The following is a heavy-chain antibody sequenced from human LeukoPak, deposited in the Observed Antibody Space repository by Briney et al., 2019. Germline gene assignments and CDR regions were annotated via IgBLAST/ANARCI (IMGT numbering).Heavy chain of an antibody. D-gene: IGHD3-10*01. Sequence: GGSLRLSCAASGFTFSSYAMHWVRQAPGKGLEWVAVISYDGSNKYYADSVKGRFTISRDNSKNTLYLQMNSLRAEDTAVYYCARDGSENYYGSGSYYNPPLGPSVDYWGQGTLVTVSS. V-gene: IGHV3-30*04. CDR1: GFTFSSYA. CDR2: ISYDGSNK. J-gene: IGHJ4*02. CDR3: ARDGSENYYGSGSYYNPPLGPSVDY.